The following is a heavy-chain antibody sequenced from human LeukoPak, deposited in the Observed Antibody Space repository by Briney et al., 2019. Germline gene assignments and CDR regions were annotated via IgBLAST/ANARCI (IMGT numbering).Heavy chain of an antibody. J-gene: IGHJ4*02. CDR2: INPNSGGA. CDR1: GYTFTGDY. D-gene: IGHD2-8*01. V-gene: IGHV1-2*06. Sequence: GASVKVSCKASGYTFTGDYLHWVRQAPGQGLEWMGRINPNSGGANYAQNFQGRVTMTRDTSISTAHMELSRLGSGDTAVYYCAREPGYCTNGVCPKVGFDYWGQGTLVTVSS. CDR3: AREPGYCTNGVCPKVGFDY.